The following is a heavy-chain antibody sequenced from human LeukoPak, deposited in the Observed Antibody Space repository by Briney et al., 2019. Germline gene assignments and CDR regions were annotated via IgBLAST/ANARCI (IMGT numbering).Heavy chain of an antibody. CDR3: TSTYYYDSSGYFSSCYFDY. D-gene: IGHD3-22*01. CDR1: GFTFSSYA. CDR2: IKSKTDGGTT. V-gene: IGHV3-15*01. Sequence: GGSLRLSCAASGFTFSSYAMSWVRQAPGKGLEWVGRIKSKTDGGTTDYAAPVKGRFTISRDDSKNTLYLQMNSLKTEDTAVYYCTSTYYYDSSGYFSSCYFDYWGQGTLVTVSS. J-gene: IGHJ4*02.